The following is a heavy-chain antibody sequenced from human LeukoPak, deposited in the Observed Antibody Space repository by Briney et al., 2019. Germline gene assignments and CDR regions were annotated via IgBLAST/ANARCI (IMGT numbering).Heavy chain of an antibody. CDR2: IKQDGSEK. J-gene: IGHJ4*02. V-gene: IGHV3-7*01. CDR1: GFIVSRNY. Sequence: GGSLRLSCAASGFIVSRNYMSWVRQAPGKGLEWVANIKQDGSEKYYVDSVKGRFTISRDNAKNSLYLQMNSLRAEDTAVYYCTRAPLNYHILTGYYPAYYFDYWGQGTLVTVSS. CDR3: TRAPLNYHILTGYYPAYYFDY. D-gene: IGHD3-9*01.